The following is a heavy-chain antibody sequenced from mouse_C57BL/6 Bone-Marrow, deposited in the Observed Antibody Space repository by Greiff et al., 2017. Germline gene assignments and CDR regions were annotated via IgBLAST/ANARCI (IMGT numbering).Heavy chain of an antibody. CDR3: ASHYYGTFAY. CDR2: IDPSDSYT. CDR1: GYTFTSYW. Sequence: QVQLQQPGAELVRPGTSVKLSCKASGYTFTSYWMHWVKQRPGQGLERIGVIDPSDSYTNYNQKFKGKATLTVDTSSSTAYMQLSSLTSEDSAVYYCASHYYGTFAYWGQGTLVTVSA. V-gene: IGHV1-59*01. D-gene: IGHD1-1*01. J-gene: IGHJ3*01.